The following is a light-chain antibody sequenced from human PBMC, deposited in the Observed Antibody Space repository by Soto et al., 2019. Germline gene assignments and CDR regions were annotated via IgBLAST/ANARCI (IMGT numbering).Light chain of an antibody. CDR1: SSNIGAGYD. CDR3: PAYDSSLSGSV. V-gene: IGLV1-40*01. J-gene: IGLJ2*01. Sequence: QSVLTQPPSVSGAPGQRVTISCTGSSSNIGAGYDVHWYQQLPGTAPKLLIYGNSNRPSGVPDRFSGSKSGTSASLAITGLQAEDEAEYYCPAYDSSLSGSVFGGGTKLTVL. CDR2: GNS.